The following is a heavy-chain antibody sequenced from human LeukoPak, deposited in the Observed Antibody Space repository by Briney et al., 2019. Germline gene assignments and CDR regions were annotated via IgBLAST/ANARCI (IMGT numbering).Heavy chain of an antibody. CDR1: GGTFSSYA. J-gene: IGHJ4*02. V-gene: IGHV1-69*05. CDR2: IIPIFGTA. Sequence: GASVKVSCKASGGTFSSYAISWVRQAPGPGLEWMGGIIPIFGTANYAQKFQGRVTITTDESTSTAYMELSSLRSEDTAVYYCARETYCSSTSCYIYWGQGTLVTVSS. D-gene: IGHD2-2*02. CDR3: ARETYCSSTSCYIY.